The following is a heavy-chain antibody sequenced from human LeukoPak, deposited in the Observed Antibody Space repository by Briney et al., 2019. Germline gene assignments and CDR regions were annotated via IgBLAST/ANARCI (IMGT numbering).Heavy chain of an antibody. CDR2: INPSGGST. D-gene: IGHD4-17*01. V-gene: IGHV1-46*01. J-gene: IGHJ4*02. CDR1: GYTFTSYY. Sequence: ASVTVSCKASGYTFTSYYMHWVRQAPGQGLGWMGIINPSGGSTSYAQKFQGRVTMTRDTSTSTVYMELSSLRSEDTAVYYCARAPVTKYYFDYWGQGTLVTVSS. CDR3: ARAPVTKYYFDY.